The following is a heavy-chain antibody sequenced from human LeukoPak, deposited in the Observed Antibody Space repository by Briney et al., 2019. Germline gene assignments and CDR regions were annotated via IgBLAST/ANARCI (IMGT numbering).Heavy chain of an antibody. CDR1: GFTVSSNY. J-gene: IGHJ6*03. CDR3: ARGPIGTPHYYYYMDV. V-gene: IGHV3-66*01. CDR2: IYSGGST. Sequence: GGSLRLSCAASGFTVSSNYMSWVRQAPGKGLEWVSVIYSGGSTYYADSVKGRFTISRDNSKNTLYLQMNSLRAEDTAVYYCARGPIGTPHYYYYMDVWGKGTTVTVSS. D-gene: IGHD3-10*01.